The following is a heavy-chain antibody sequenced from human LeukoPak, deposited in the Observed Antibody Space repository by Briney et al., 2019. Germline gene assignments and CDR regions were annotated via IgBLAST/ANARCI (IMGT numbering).Heavy chain of an antibody. CDR3: ARKGGHFDY. Sequence: PSETLSLTCTVSGDSIKYYYWSWIRQPPGKGLEGIGYIYYNGSTNYNPSLTSRVSISVDTPKNQFSLKVSSVTAADTAVYYCARKGGHFDYWGQGTLVTVSS. CDR1: GDSIKYYY. J-gene: IGHJ4*02. CDR2: IYYNGST. D-gene: IGHD2-15*01. V-gene: IGHV4-59*01.